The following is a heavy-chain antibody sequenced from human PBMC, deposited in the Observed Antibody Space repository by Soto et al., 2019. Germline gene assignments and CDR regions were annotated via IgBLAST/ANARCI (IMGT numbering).Heavy chain of an antibody. V-gene: IGHV4-31*03. D-gene: IGHD3-10*01. J-gene: IGHJ3*02. CDR1: GGSISSGGYY. CDR2: IYYSGST. CDR3: ARGVFNDAFDI. Sequence: QVQLQESGPGLVKPSQTQSHTCTVSGGSISSGGYYWSWIRQHPGKGLEWIGYIYYSGSTYYNPSLKSRDTISVDTSKNQFSLKLSSVTAEVTAVYYCARGVFNDAFDIWGQGTMVTVSS.